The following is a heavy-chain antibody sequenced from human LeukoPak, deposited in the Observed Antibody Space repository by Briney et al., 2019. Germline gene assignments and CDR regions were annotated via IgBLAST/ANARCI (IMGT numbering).Heavy chain of an antibody. CDR2: IIPIFGTA. D-gene: IGHD4-11*01. CDR1: GGTFSSYA. Sequence: SVMVSCKASGGTFSSYAISWVRQAPGQGLEWMGGIIPIFGTANYAQKFQGRVTITADESTSTAYMELSSLRSEDTAVYYCARGKGDHYYSMGFDPWGQGTLVTVSS. J-gene: IGHJ5*02. V-gene: IGHV1-69*01. CDR3: ARGKGDHYYSMGFDP.